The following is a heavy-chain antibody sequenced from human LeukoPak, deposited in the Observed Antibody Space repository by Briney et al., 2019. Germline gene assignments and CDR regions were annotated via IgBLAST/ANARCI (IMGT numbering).Heavy chain of an antibody. CDR3: ARVSYRSYYFDY. D-gene: IGHD3-16*02. CDR1: GFTFSSYS. V-gene: IGHV3-21*01. J-gene: IGHJ4*02. CDR2: ISSSSSYI. Sequence: AGSLRLSCAASGFTFSSYSMNWVRQAPGKGLEWVSSISSSSSYIYYADSMKGRFTISRDNAKNSLYLQMNSLRAEDTAVYYCARVSYRSYYFDYWGQGTLVTVSS.